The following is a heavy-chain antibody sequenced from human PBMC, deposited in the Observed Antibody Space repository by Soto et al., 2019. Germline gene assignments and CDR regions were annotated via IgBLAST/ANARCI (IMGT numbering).Heavy chain of an antibody. CDR1: GDSITAYY. CDR3: ARENYGSGGAPFLDF. V-gene: IGHV4-59*01. J-gene: IGHJ4*02. CDR2: ISSSGNT. D-gene: IGHD2-15*01. Sequence: SETLSLTCSVSGDSITAYYWTWIRQPPGRGLEYIGYISSSGNTYYNPSLRSRVAISLDTSKNQFSLSLTSVTAADTAVYYCARENYGSGGAPFLDFWGQGTLVTVSS.